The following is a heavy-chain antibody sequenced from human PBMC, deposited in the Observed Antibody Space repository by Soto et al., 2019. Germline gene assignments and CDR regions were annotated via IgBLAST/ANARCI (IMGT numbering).Heavy chain of an antibody. J-gene: IGHJ3*02. CDR3: ARDLLVGATTDAFDI. D-gene: IGHD1-26*01. CDR1: GFTFSSYW. Sequence: GGSLRLSCAASGFTFSSYWMSWVHQAPGKGLEWVANIKQDGSEKYYVDSVKGRFTISRDNAKNSLYLQMNSLRAEDTAVYYCARDLLVGATTDAFDIWGQGTMVTVSS. V-gene: IGHV3-7*03. CDR2: IKQDGSEK.